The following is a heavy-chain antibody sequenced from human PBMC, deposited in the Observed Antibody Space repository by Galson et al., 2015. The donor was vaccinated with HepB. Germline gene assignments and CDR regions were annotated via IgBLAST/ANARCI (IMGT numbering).Heavy chain of an antibody. CDR3: ARHRWQHYGMDV. J-gene: IGHJ6*02. CDR1: GYTFTSYD. V-gene: IGHV1-18*01. CDR2: INAYNGNT. Sequence: SVKVSCKASGYTFTSYDISWVRQAPGQGLERMGWINAYNGNTNYALKLQGRVTMTTDTSTSTAYMELRSLRSDDTAVYYCARHRWQHYGMDVWGQGTTVTVSS.